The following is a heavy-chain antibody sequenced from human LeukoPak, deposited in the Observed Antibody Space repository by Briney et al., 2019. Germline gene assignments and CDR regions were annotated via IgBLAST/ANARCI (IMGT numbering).Heavy chain of an antibody. J-gene: IGHJ6*03. V-gene: IGHV1-69*13. CDR1: GGTFSSYA. CDR3: ARGVVVAATVFYMDV. CDR2: IIPIFGTA. D-gene: IGHD2-15*01. Sequence: SVTVSCKASGGTFSSYAISWVRQAPGPGLEWMGGIIPIFGTANYAQKFQGRVTITADESTSTAYMELSSLRSEDTAVYYCARGVVVAATVFYMDVWGKGTTVTISS.